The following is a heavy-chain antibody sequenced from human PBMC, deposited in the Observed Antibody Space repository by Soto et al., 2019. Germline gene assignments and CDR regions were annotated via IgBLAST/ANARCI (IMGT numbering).Heavy chain of an antibody. CDR1: GGSISSGGYY. Sequence: PSETLSLTCTVSGGSISSGGYYWSWIRQHPGKGLEWIGYIYYSGSTYYNPSLKSRVTISVDTSKNQFSLKLSSVTAADTAVYYCARAREPSSGGGCVSWGQGTLVTVSS. V-gene: IGHV4-31*03. CDR2: IYYSGST. J-gene: IGHJ5*02. D-gene: IGHD1-26*01. CDR3: ARAREPSSGGGCVS.